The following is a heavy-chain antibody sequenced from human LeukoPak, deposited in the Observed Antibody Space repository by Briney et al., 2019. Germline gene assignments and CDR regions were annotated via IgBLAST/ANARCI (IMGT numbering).Heavy chain of an antibody. CDR2: ISWNSGSI. J-gene: IGHJ4*02. D-gene: IGHD1-26*01. CDR3: AKDPGATAYYFDY. V-gene: IGHV3-9*01. CDR1: GFTFDDYA. Sequence: PGRSLRLSCAASGFTFDDYAMHWVRQAPGKGLEWVSGISWNSGSIGYADSVKGRFTISRDNAKNSLYLQMNSLRAEDTALYYCAKDPGATAYYFDYWGQGTLVTVPS.